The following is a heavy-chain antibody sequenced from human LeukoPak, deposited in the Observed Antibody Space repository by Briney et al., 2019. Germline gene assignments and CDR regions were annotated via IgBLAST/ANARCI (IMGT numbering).Heavy chain of an antibody. CDR2: IIPIFGTA. CDR3: ARRGYSYGWDASDI. V-gene: IGHV1-69*13. D-gene: IGHD5-18*01. Sequence: SVKVSCKASGGTFSSYAISWVRQAPGQGLEWMGGIIPIFGTANYAQKFQGRVTITADESTSTAYMELSSLRSEDTAVYYCARRGYSYGWDASDIWGQGTMVTVSS. J-gene: IGHJ3*02. CDR1: GGTFSSYA.